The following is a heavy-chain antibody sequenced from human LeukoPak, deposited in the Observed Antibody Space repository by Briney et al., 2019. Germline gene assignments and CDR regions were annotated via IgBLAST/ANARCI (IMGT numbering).Heavy chain of an antibody. Sequence: PSETLSPTCTVSGGSISSSSYYWGWIRQPPGTGLEWIGSIYYSGSTYYNPSLKSRVTISVDTSKNQFSLKLSSVTAADTAVYYCARHGAAAALLSPFDYWGQGTLVTVSS. CDR3: ARHGAAAALLSPFDY. CDR1: GGSISSSSYY. J-gene: IGHJ4*02. V-gene: IGHV4-39*01. CDR2: IYYSGST. D-gene: IGHD6-13*01.